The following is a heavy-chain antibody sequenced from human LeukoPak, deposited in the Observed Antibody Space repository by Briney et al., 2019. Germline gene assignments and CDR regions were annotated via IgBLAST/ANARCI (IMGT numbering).Heavy chain of an antibody. CDR1: GFTFSSYW. Sequence: GGSLRLSCAASGFTFSSYWMSWVRQAPGKGLEWVANIKQDGSEKYYVDSVKGRFTISRDNAKNSLYLQMNSLRAEYTAVYYCARSRPGYYDSSGYYPPLPFDYWGQGTLVTLSS. J-gene: IGHJ4*02. CDR3: ARSRPGYYDSSGYYPPLPFDY. V-gene: IGHV3-7*03. D-gene: IGHD3-22*01. CDR2: IKQDGSEK.